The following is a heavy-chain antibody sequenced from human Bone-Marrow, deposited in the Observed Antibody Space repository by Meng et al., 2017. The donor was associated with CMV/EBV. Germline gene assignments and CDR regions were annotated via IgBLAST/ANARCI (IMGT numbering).Heavy chain of an antibody. CDR3: ARDDCSSTSCYWAFSYYYYGMDV. J-gene: IGHJ6*02. D-gene: IGHD2-2*01. CDR1: GFTFSSYS. Sequence: GESLKISCAASGFTFSSYSMNWVRQAPGKGLEWVSSISSSSSYIYYADSVKGRFTISRDNAKNSLYLQMNSLRAEDTAVYYCARDDCSSTSCYWAFSYYYYGMDVWGRGTTVTVS. V-gene: IGHV3-21*01. CDR2: ISSSSSYI.